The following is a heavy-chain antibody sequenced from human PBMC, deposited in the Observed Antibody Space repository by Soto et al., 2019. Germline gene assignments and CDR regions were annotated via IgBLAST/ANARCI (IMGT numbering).Heavy chain of an antibody. CDR3: ARGWIMSIGPEF. D-gene: IGHD2-2*03. CDR2: TYYRSKWYN. V-gene: IGHV6-1*01. J-gene: IGHJ4*02. Sequence: SQTLSLTCAISVDSVSSNSAAWNWIRQSPSRGLEWLGGTYYRSKWYNDYAVSVKSRITINPDTSKNQFSLQLNSVTPEDTAVYYCARGWIMSIGPEFWGLGTLVTVSS. CDR1: VDSVSSNSAA.